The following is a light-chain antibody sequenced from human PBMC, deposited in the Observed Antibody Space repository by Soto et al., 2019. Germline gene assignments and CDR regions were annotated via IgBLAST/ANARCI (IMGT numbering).Light chain of an antibody. V-gene: IGKV2-28*01. CDR2: LGS. CDR3: KQALQTPGT. Sequence: DIVMTQSPLSLPVTPGDPASIFCRSSQSLLHSNGYNYLDWYLQKPGQSPQLLIYLGSNRASGVPDRFSGSGSGTDFTLKISRVEAEDVGVYYCKQALQTPGTFGQGTKLEIK. CDR1: QSLLHSNGYNY. J-gene: IGKJ2*01.